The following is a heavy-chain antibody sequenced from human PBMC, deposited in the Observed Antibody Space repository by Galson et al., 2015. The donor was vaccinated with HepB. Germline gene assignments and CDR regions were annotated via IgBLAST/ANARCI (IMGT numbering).Heavy chain of an antibody. Sequence: ETLSSTAPVSGTSIGSSLYYGGWIRQGPGKALAWIGSIYYSGTTYSSPSSQFRFAMSVDTSKNQLSLTLTSVTAADPAVYYCARPLVLNGRFYPGVGPFHIWGQGTMVTVS. CDR1: GTSIGSSLYY. CDR2: IYYSGTT. D-gene: IGHD2-8*01. CDR3: ARPLVLNGRFYPGVGPFHI. J-gene: IGHJ3*02. V-gene: IGHV4-39*01.